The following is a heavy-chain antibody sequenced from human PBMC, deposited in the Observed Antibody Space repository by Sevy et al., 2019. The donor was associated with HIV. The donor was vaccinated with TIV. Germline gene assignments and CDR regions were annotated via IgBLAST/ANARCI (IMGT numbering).Heavy chain of an antibody. CDR3: AGGKNIFGVLDV. J-gene: IGHJ6*02. V-gene: IGHV4-34*01. D-gene: IGHD3-9*01. CDR1: YGSFSDPY. Sequence: SETLSLPCSVYYGSFSDPYWSWIRQPPGEGLVWMSEINPSESNVYNPPLKSRLLISVDTSRNRFSLAMNSVTAADTAIYYCAGGKNIFGVLDVWGQGTPVTVSS. CDR2: INPSESN.